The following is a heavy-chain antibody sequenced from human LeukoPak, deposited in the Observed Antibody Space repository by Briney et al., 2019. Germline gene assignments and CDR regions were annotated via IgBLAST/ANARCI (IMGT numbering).Heavy chain of an antibody. CDR2: IYPANSDT. J-gene: IGHJ2*01. CDR1: GYSFTNYW. Sequence: GESLKISCKGSGYSFTNYWIGWVRQMPGKGLEWMAIIYPANSDTRYTPSFQGQVTISADKSINTAYLQWSSLKASDTAMYYCARLEDVVVAATSQSEWYFDLWGRGTLVTVSS. V-gene: IGHV5-51*01. CDR3: ARLEDVVVAATSQSEWYFDL. D-gene: IGHD2-15*01.